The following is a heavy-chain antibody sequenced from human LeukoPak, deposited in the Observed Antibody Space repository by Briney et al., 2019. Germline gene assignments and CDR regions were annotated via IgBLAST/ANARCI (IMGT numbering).Heavy chain of an antibody. CDR2: ISVSSGNT. Sequence: GGSLRLSCAASGFTFSDYYMSWIRQAPGMGLEWVSYISVSSGNTNYADSVKGRFTISRDNAKNLLYLQMSSLRAEDTAVYCCARGTPGSDYWGQGTLVTVSS. CDR1: GFTFSDYY. J-gene: IGHJ4*02. V-gene: IGHV3-11*05. D-gene: IGHD1-14*01. CDR3: ARGTPGSDY.